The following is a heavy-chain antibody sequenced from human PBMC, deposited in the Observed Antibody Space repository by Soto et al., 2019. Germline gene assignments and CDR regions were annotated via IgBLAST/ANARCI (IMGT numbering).Heavy chain of an antibody. CDR3: ARDFGQLYGMDV. CDR1: GFTFSSYG. CDR2: IWYDGSNK. J-gene: IGHJ6*02. V-gene: IGHV3-33*01. D-gene: IGHD3-16*01. Sequence: GGSLRLSCAASGFTFSSYGMHWVRQAPGKGLEWVAVIWYDGSNKYYADSVKGRFTISRDNSKNTLYLQMNSLRAEDTAVYYCARDFGQLYGMDVWGQGTTVTVSS.